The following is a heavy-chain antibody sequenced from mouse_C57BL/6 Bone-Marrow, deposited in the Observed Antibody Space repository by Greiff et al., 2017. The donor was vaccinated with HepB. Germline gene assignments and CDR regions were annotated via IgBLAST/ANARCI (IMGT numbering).Heavy chain of an antibody. CDR1: GYSFTGYY. J-gene: IGHJ3*01. CDR2: INPSTGGT. D-gene: IGHD1-1*01. V-gene: IGHV1-43*01. CDR3: ARPYLIGGAY. Sequence: DVHLVESGPELVKPGASVKISCKASGYSFTGYYMHWVKQSSEKSLEWIGEINPSTGGTSYNQKFKGKATLTVDKSSSTAYMQLKSLTSEDSAVYYCARPYLIGGAYWGQGTLVTVSA.